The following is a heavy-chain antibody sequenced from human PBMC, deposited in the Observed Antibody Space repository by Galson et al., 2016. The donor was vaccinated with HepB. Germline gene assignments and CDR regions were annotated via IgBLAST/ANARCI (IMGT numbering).Heavy chain of an antibody. Sequence: SLRLSCAASGFTFSSYAMHWVRQAPGRGLEWVAVISYDGSNKYYADSVKGRSTISRDNSKNTLYLQMNSLRAEDTAVYYCARDAALGGDLYYYYYMDVWGLGTTVTVSS. CDR1: GFTFSSYA. J-gene: IGHJ6*02. CDR2: ISYDGSNK. V-gene: IGHV3-30-3*01. CDR3: ARDAALGGDLYYYYYMDV. D-gene: IGHD2-21*02.